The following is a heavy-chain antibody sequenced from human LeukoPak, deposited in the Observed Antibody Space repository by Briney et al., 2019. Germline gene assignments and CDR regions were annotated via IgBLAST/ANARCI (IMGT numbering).Heavy chain of an antibody. CDR1: GYTFTSYG. V-gene: IGHV1-18*01. D-gene: IGHD3-22*01. CDR3: ARDPYYYDSSGYYWFDP. CDR2: ISAYNGNT. Sequence: ASVKVSCKASGYTFTSYGISWVRQAPGQGLEWMGWISAYNGNTNYAQKLQGRVTMTTDTSTSTAYMELRSLRPDDTAVYYCARDPYYYDSSGYYWFDPWGQGTLVTVSS. J-gene: IGHJ5*02.